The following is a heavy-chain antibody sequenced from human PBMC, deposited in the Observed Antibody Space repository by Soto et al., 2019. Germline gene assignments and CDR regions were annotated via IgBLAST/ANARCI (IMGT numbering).Heavy chain of an antibody. CDR2: IYYSGST. CDR3: ARRGYQGTFDY. D-gene: IGHD2-2*01. Sequence: QVQLQESGPGLVKPSETLSLTCTVSGGSISSYYWSWIRQPPGKGLEWIGYIYYSGSTNYNPSLKSRVTISVDTSKNQFSLKLSSVTAADTAAYYCARRGYQGTFDYWGEGTLVTVSS. CDR1: GGSISSYY. J-gene: IGHJ4*02. V-gene: IGHV4-59*08.